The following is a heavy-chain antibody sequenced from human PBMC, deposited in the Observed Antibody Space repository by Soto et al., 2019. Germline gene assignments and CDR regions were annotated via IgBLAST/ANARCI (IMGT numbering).Heavy chain of an antibody. CDR1: GGTFGRNA. V-gene: IGHV1-69*01. CDR3: ASPPGRGWRFNALHF. D-gene: IGHD6-19*01. J-gene: IGHJ3*01. Sequence: QVVLVQSGAEMKNPGSSLKVSCKASGGTFGRNAINWVRQAPGQGLEWMGGIITMFGTTNHAQKFRDRIMITADESTNTVYLEVNRLRSEDTAIYYCASPPGRGWRFNALHFWGQGTKVIVSS. CDR2: IITMFGTT.